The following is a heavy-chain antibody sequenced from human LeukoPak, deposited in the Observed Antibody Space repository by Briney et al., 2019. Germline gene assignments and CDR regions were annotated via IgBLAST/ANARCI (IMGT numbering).Heavy chain of an antibody. D-gene: IGHD2-15*01. J-gene: IGHJ6*02. Sequence: GRSLRLSCAASGFTFSSYGMHWVRQAPGKGLEWVAVISYDGSNKYYADSVKGRFTISRDNSKNTLYLQMNSLRAEDTAVYYCAKSRYCSGGSCYMPYYYYGMDVWGQGTTVTVSS. V-gene: IGHV3-30*18. CDR3: AKSRYCSGGSCYMPYYYYGMDV. CDR2: ISYDGSNK. CDR1: GFTFSSYG.